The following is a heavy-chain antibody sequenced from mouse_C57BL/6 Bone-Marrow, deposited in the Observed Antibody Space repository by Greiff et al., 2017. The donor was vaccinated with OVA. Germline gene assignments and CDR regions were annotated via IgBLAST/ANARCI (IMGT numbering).Heavy chain of an antibody. CDR3: AREYYYGSSPYYLDY. V-gene: IGHV1-81*01. Sequence: QVQLKQSGAELARPGASVKLSCKASGYTFTSYGISWVKQRTGQGLEWIGEIYPRSGNTYYNEKFKGKATLTADKSSSTAYMELRSLTSEDSAVYVCAREYYYGSSPYYLDYWGQGTTLTVSS. J-gene: IGHJ2*01. D-gene: IGHD1-1*01. CDR2: IYPRSGNT. CDR1: GYTFTSYG.